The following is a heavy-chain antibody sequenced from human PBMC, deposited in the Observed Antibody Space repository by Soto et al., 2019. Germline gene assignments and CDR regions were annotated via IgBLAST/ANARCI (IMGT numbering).Heavy chain of an antibody. CDR1: GFTFNTCN. Sequence: PGGSLRLSCAASGFTFNTCNMNWVRQAPGKGLEWLSYISSGGRTIYYADSVKGRFTISRDNAKNSLHLQMNSLRDEDTAVYYFATDDQWIWGHGTLVTVSS. V-gene: IGHV3-48*02. D-gene: IGHD5-12*01. J-gene: IGHJ4*01. CDR2: ISSGGRTI. CDR3: ATDDQWI.